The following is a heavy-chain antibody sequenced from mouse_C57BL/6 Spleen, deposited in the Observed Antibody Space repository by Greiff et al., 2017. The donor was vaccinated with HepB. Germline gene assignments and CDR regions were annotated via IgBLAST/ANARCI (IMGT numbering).Heavy chain of an antibody. CDR2: IYPGDGDT. CDR1: GYAFSSYW. J-gene: IGHJ1*03. D-gene: IGHD1-1*01. V-gene: IGHV1-80*01. Sequence: QVQLKESGAELVKPGASVKISCKASGYAFSSYWMNWVKQRPGKGLEWIGQIYPGDGDTNYNGKFKGKATLTADKSSSTAYMQLSSLTSEDSAVYFCARERATTVVATGYFDVWGTGTTVTVSS. CDR3: ARERATTVVATGYFDV.